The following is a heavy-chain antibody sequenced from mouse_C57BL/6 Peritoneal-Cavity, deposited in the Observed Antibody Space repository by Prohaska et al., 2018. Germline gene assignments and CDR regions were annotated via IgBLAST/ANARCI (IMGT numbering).Heavy chain of an antibody. CDR3: ARSDITTVVADY. Sequence: MSCKASGYTFTSYTMHWVKQRPGQGLEWIGYINPSSGYTKYNQKFKDKATLTADKSSSTAYMQLSSLTSEDSAVYYCARSDITTVVADYWRQGTTLTVSS. CDR2: INPSSGYT. CDR1: GYTFTSYT. J-gene: IGHJ2*01. V-gene: IGHV1-4*01. D-gene: IGHD1-1*01.